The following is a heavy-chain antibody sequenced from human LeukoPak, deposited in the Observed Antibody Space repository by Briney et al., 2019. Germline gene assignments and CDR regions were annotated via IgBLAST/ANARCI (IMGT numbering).Heavy chain of an antibody. CDR1: GDSISSNSHY. CDR2: IFYSGST. J-gene: IGHJ4*02. D-gene: IGHD6-19*01. V-gene: IGHV4-39*02. Sequence: PSETLSLTCSVSGDSISSNSHYWGWIRQPPGKGLEWIANIFYSGSTYYNPSLKSRVTISIDTSKNQFSLRLSSVIAADTAVYYCAREYSSGWYVFDYWGQGTLVTVSS. CDR3: AREYSSGWYVFDY.